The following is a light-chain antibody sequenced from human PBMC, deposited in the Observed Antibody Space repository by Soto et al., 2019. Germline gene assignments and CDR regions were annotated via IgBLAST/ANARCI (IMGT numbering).Light chain of an antibody. V-gene: IGKV4-1*01. Sequence: DIVMTQSPDSLAVSLGERATINCKSSKSILYSSNNKNYLAWYQQKAGQPPKLLIYWASTRESGVPDRFSGSGSGTDFTLTISSLQAADVAVYYCQQYYSSPLTFGGGTKVEIK. CDR1: KSILYSSNNKNY. CDR2: WAS. CDR3: QQYYSSPLT. J-gene: IGKJ4*01.